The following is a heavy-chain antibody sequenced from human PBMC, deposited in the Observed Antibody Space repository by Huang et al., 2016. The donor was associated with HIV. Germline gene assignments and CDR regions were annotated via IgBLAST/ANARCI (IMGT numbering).Heavy chain of an antibody. CDR1: GFSISSYW. Sequence: EVQLVESGGGLVQPGGSLRLSCAASGFSISSYWMHWGRQAPGKGVVWVSRINSDGSSTRYADSGKGRFTISRDNAKNTLYLQMNSLRAEDTAVYYCARDPRIQSWLNFFDYWGQGTLVSVS. D-gene: IGHD3-22*01. V-gene: IGHV3-74*01. CDR3: ARDPRIQSWLNFFDY. CDR2: INSDGSST. J-gene: IGHJ4*02.